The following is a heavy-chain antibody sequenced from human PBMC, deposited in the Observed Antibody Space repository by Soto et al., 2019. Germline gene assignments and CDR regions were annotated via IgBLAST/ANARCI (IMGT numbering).Heavy chain of an antibody. J-gene: IGHJ3*02. D-gene: IGHD2-2*02. CDR3: ARHPYYSSTSCYTVFDI. CDR1: GYTFTSYD. V-gene: IGHV1-8*02. Sequence: ASVKVSCKDSGYTFTSYDINWVRQATGQGLEWMGWMNSNSGNTCYAQKFQGRVTMTRNTSVSTDYMDMNSLRSEDTAVYYCARHPYYSSTSCYTVFDIWGQGTMVTVSS. CDR2: MNSNSGNT.